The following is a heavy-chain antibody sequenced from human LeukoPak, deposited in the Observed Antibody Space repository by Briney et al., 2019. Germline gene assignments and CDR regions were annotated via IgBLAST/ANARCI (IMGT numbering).Heavy chain of an antibody. D-gene: IGHD7-27*01. CDR1: GYTFTSYY. Sequence: ASVKVSCKASGYTFTSYYMHWVRQAPGQGLEWMGWINPNSGGTNYAQKFQGRVTMTRDTSISTAYMELSRPRSDDTAVYYCARDLSPTMGNYYYYMDVWGKGTTVTVSS. V-gene: IGHV1-2*02. J-gene: IGHJ6*03. CDR3: ARDLSPTMGNYYYYMDV. CDR2: INPNSGGT.